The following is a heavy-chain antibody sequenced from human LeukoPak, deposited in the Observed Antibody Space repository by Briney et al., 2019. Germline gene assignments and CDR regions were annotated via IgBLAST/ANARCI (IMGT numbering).Heavy chain of an antibody. CDR3: ARDGSSSWIDAFDI. Sequence: SETLSLTCTVSGGSISGYYWSWIRQPPGKGLEWIGYIYYSGSTNYNPSLKSRVTISVDTSKNQFSLKLSSVTAADTAVYYCARDGSSSWIDAFDIWGQGTIVTVSS. CDR1: GGSISGYY. V-gene: IGHV4-59*01. D-gene: IGHD6-13*01. CDR2: IYYSGST. J-gene: IGHJ3*02.